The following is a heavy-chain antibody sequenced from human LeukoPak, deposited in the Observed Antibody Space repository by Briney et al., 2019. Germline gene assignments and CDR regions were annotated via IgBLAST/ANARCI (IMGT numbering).Heavy chain of an antibody. D-gene: IGHD5-18*01. Sequence: GGSLRLSCAASGFTFSSYAMSWVRQAPGKGLEWVSAISGSGGSTYYADSVKGRFTIPRDNSKNTLYLQMNSLRAEDTTIYYCAKANVDTAMGLLDYWGQGTLVTVSS. V-gene: IGHV3-23*01. J-gene: IGHJ4*02. CDR3: AKANVDTAMGLLDY. CDR2: ISGSGGST. CDR1: GFTFSSYA.